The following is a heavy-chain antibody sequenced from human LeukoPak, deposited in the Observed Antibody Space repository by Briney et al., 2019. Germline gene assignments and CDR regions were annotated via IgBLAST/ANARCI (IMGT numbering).Heavy chain of an antibody. V-gene: IGHV4-4*02. D-gene: IGHD3-10*01. CDR3: ARDGSRAQNYYYYMDV. J-gene: IGHJ6*03. CDR1: GGSISSSNW. CDR2: IYHSGST. Sequence: TPSGTLSLTCAVSGGSISSSNWWSWVRQPPGKGLEWIGEIYHSGSTNYNPSLKSRVTISVDKSKNQFSLKLSSVTAADTAVYYCARDGSRAQNYYYYMDVWGKGTTATVSS.